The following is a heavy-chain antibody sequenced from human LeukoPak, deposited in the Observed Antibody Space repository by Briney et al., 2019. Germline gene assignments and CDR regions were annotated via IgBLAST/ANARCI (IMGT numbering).Heavy chain of an antibody. J-gene: IGHJ4*02. CDR2: ISYDGSNK. CDR3: AKLGGNSTWYYFDY. V-gene: IGHV3-30*18. D-gene: IGHD4-23*01. CDR1: GFTSGSYG. Sequence: GGSLRLSCAASGFTSGSYGMHWVRKAPGKGLEWVEVISYDGSNKYYADSVKGRFTISRDNSKNTLYLQMNSLRAEDTAVYYCAKLGGNSTWYYFDYWGQGTLVTVSS.